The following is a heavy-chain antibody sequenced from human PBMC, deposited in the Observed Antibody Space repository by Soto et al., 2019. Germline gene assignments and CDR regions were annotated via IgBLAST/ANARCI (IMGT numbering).Heavy chain of an antibody. CDR1: GYNFANYW. CDR2: IYPGDSDT. CDR3: ARRNDYDGRGYYLDY. J-gene: IGHJ4*02. V-gene: IGHV5-51*01. D-gene: IGHD3-22*01. Sequence: PGESLKISCKGSGYNFANYWIGWVRQMPGEGLEWMGIIYPGDSDTRHSPSFQGQVTISADKSISTAYLQWSSLKASDTAMYYCARRNDYDGRGYYLDYWGQGTLVTVSS.